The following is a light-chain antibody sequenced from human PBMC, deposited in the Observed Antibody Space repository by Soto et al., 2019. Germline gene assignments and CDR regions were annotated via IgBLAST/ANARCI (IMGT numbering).Light chain of an antibody. CDR2: AAS. CDR3: QQYYSYPLT. V-gene: IGKV1-16*01. CDR1: QDISNY. J-gene: IGKJ3*01. Sequence: DIQMTQSPSSLSASVGDRVTITCQASQDISNYLNWYQQKPGKAPKLLIYAASTLQSGVPSRFSGSGSGTDFTLTISCLQSEDFATYYCQQYYSYPLTFGPGTKVDIK.